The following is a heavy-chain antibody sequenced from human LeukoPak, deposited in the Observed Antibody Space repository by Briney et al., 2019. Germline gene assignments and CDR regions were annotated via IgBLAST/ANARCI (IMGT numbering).Heavy chain of an antibody. V-gene: IGHV3-74*01. CDR1: GFTFTSYW. Sequence: PGGSLRLSCAASGFTFTSYWMHWVRQDPGKGLVWVSGINTDGSTTYSAGSVRGRFTISRDNAKNSLFLQVNSLRAEDTAVYYCARSSGTYHFDYWGQGTLVTVFS. CDR3: ARSSGTYHFDY. D-gene: IGHD1-26*01. J-gene: IGHJ4*02. CDR2: INTDGSTT.